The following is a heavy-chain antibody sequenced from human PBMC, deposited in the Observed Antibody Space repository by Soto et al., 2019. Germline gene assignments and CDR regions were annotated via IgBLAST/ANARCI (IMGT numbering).Heavy chain of an antibody. CDR2: ISKDGLDR. CDR3: ASPREGQWLVFDH. V-gene: IGHV3-30*19. Sequence: SLRLSCVVSGFTFSDFGMKWVRQAPGEGLAWVASISKDGLDRYYSESVKGRFTISRDDSKNTVFLQMNSLKVDDTAAYFCASPREGQWLVFDHWGQRTLVTVSS. D-gene: IGHD6-19*01. CDR1: GFTFSDFG. J-gene: IGHJ4*02.